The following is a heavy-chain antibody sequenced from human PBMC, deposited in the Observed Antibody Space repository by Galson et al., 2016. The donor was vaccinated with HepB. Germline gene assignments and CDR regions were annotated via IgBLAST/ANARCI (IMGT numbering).Heavy chain of an antibody. D-gene: IGHD3-10*01. V-gene: IGHV3-23*01. CDR1: GFTLNTYA. Sequence: SLRLSCAASGFTLNTYAMSWVRQAPGKGLEWVSSIDSGGGGRTYYADSVKGRFIISRDNSKTALYLQINSLRAEDTAVYYCAKGGFRLLDTWGQGTLVTVSS. J-gene: IGHJ5*02. CDR2: IDSGGGGRT. CDR3: AKGGFRLLDT.